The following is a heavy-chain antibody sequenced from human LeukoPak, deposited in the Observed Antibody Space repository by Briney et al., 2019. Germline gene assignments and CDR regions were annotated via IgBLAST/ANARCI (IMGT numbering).Heavy chain of an antibody. CDR1: GGTFSSYA. J-gene: IGHJ4*02. V-gene: IGHV1-69*06. CDR2: IIPIFGTA. CDR3: AREKEDYYDSSGGMGH. Sequence: ASVKVSCKASGGTFSSYAISWVRQAPGQGLEWMGGIIPIFGTANYAQKFQGRVTITADKSTSTAYMELSSLRSEDTAVYYCAREKEDYYDSSGGMGHWGQGTLVTVSS. D-gene: IGHD3-22*01.